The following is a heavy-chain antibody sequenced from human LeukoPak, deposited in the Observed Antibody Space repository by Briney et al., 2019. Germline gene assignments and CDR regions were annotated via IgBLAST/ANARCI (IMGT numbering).Heavy chain of an antibody. CDR1: AFTLSSYV. V-gene: IGHV3-48*03. CDR2: ISSSGSTI. J-gene: IGHJ4*02. D-gene: IGHD3-9*01. CDR3: AKALRYFDWLVAV. Sequence: GGSLRLSCAASAFTLSSYVMTWVRQAPGKGLEWVSYISSSGSTIYYADSVKGRFTISRDNAKNSLYLQMNSLRAEDTAVYYCAKALRYFDWLVAVWGQGTLVTVSS.